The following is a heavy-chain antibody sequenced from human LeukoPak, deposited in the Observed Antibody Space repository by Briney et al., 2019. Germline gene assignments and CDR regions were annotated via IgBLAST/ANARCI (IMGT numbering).Heavy chain of an antibody. J-gene: IGHJ3*02. CDR2: ISWNSGSI. V-gene: IGHV3-9*01. D-gene: IGHD4-23*01. CDR3: AKVPIGYGGNSAGGAFDI. CDR1: GFTFDDYA. Sequence: GGSLRLSCAASGFTFDDYAMHWVRQAPGKGLEWVSGISWNSGSIGYADSVKGRFTISRDNAKNSLYLQMNSLRAEDTALYYCAKVPIGYGGNSAGGAFDIWGQGTMVTVSS.